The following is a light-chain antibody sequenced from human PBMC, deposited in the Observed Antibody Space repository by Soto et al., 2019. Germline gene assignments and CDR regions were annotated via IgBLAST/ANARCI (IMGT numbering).Light chain of an antibody. V-gene: IGLV2-23*03. Sequence: QSALTQPASVSGSPGQSITISCTGTSSDVGSYNLVSWYQQHPGKAPKLMIYEGSKRPSGVSNRFSGSKSGNTASLTISGLQAEDEADSYCCSYAGSSTFPVFGGGTQLTVL. CDR3: CSYAGSSTFPV. CDR1: SSDVGSYNL. CDR2: EGS. J-gene: IGLJ7*01.